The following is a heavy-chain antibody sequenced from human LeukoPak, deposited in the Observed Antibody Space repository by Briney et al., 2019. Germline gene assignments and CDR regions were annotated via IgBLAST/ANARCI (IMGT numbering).Heavy chain of an antibody. V-gene: IGHV4-39*01. D-gene: IGHD3-9*01. Sequence: PSETLSLTCTVSGGSISSSSYYWGWIRQPPGKGLEWIGSIYYSGSTYYNPSLKSRVTISVDTSKNQFSLKLSSVTAADTAVYYCARHRAPGYFDWLLLYWGQGTLVTVSS. CDR2: IYYSGST. J-gene: IGHJ4*02. CDR1: GGSISSSSYY. CDR3: ARHRAPGYFDWLLLY.